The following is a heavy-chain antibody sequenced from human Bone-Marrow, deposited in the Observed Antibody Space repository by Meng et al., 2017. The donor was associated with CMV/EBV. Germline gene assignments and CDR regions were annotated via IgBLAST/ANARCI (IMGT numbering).Heavy chain of an antibody. D-gene: IGHD1-20*01. J-gene: IGHJ6*02. V-gene: IGHV1-8*01. CDR3: ARGASITGSLEDGMDV. Sequence: SVKVSCKASGYTFTSYDINWVRQATGQGLEWMGWMNPNSGNTGYAQKFQGRVTMTRNTSISTAYMELSSLRSEDTAVYYCARGASITGSLEDGMDVWGQGTTVTV. CDR1: GYTFTSYD. CDR2: MNPNSGNT.